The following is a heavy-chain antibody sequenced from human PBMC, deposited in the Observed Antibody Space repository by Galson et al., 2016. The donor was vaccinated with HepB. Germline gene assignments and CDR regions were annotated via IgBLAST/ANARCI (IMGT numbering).Heavy chain of an antibody. J-gene: IGHJ3*02. CDR2: IYHGGNT. CDR1: GGSISTINW. V-gene: IGHV4-4*02. CDR3: ARQKIQIGGNCCDAFDI. D-gene: IGHD2-15*01. Sequence: SETLSLTCVVSGGSISTINWWSWVRQPPGKGLEWIGEIYHGGNTHYNPSPKSRVTLSVDKSRNQFSLKLISVTAADTAVYYCARQKIQIGGNCCDAFDIWGQGTMVTVSS.